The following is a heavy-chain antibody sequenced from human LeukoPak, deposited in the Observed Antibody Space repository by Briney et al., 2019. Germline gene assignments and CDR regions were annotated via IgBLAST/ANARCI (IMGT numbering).Heavy chain of an antibody. Sequence: SETLSLTCTVSGGSISSFHWSWIRQPPGKGLEWIGYIYHSGSTYYNPSLKSRVTISVDRSKNQFSLKLSSVTAADTAVYYCARDRYYMDVWGKGTTVTVSS. J-gene: IGHJ6*03. V-gene: IGHV4-59*12. CDR1: GGSISSFH. CDR2: IYHSGST. CDR3: ARDRYYMDV.